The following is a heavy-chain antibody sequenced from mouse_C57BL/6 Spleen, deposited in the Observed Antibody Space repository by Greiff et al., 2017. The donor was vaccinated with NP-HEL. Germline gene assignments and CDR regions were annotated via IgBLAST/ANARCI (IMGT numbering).Heavy chain of an antibody. V-gene: IGHV3-6*01. J-gene: IGHJ2*01. Sequence: DVQLQESGPGLVKPSQSLSLTCSVTGYSITSGYYWNWIRQFPGNKLEWMGYISYDGSNNYNPSLKNRISITRDTSKNQFFLKLNSVTTEDTATYYCARVGVVFDYWGQGTTLTVSS. CDR3: ARVGVVFDY. CDR2: ISYDGSN. CDR1: GYSITSGYY. D-gene: IGHD1-1*01.